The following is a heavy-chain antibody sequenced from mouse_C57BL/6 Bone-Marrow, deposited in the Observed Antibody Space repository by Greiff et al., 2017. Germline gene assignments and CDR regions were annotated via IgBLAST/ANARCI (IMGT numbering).Heavy chain of an antibody. V-gene: IGHV1-19*01. J-gene: IGHJ1*03. D-gene: IGHD2-1*01. Sequence: EVQLQQSGPVLVKPGASVKMSCKASGYTFTDYYMNWVKQSHGKSLEWIGVINPYNGGTSYNQKFKGKATLTVDKSSSTAYMELNSLTSEDSAVYYCARWELRTRYFDVWGTGTTVTVSS. CDR2: INPYNGGT. CDR3: ARWELRTRYFDV. CDR1: GYTFTDYY.